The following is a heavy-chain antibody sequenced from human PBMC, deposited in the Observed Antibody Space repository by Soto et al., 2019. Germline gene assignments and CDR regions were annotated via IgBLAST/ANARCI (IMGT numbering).Heavy chain of an antibody. D-gene: IGHD4-4*01. CDR3: ARDIMTTVTSYYYYYGMDV. J-gene: IGHJ6*02. CDR2: INPNSGGT. Sequence: VASVKVSCKASGYTFTGYYMHWVRQAPGQGLEWMGWINPNSGGTNYAQKFQGRVTMTRDTSISTAYMELSRLRSDDTAVYYCARDIMTTVTSYYYYYGMDVWGQGTTVTVSS. CDR1: GYTFTGYY. V-gene: IGHV1-2*02.